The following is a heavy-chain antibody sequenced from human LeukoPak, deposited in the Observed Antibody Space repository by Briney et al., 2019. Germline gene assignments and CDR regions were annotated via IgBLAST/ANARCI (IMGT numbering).Heavy chain of an antibody. Sequence: GGSLRLSCAASGFTFSSYGMHWVRQAPGKGLEWVAFIRYDGSNKYYADSVKGRFTISRDNAKNSLSLQMNSLRAEDTSVYYCARARSSGWYYFDYWGQGTLVTVSS. CDR2: IRYDGSNK. CDR1: GFTFSSYG. CDR3: ARARSSGWYYFDY. V-gene: IGHV3-30*02. J-gene: IGHJ4*02. D-gene: IGHD6-19*01.